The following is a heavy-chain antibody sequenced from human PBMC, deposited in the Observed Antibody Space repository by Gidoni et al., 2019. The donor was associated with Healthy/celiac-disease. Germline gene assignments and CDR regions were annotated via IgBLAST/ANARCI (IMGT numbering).Heavy chain of an antibody. D-gene: IGHD3-3*01. Sequence: GQLVESGGGVVQPGRSLRISCAASGFTFSSYGMHWVRPAPGKGLEWVAVISYDGSNKYYADSVKGRFTISRDNSKNTLYLQMNSLRAEDTAVYYCAKGKYDFWSGYSLASDYWGQGTLVTVSS. CDR2: ISYDGSNK. J-gene: IGHJ4*02. V-gene: IGHV3-30*18. CDR3: AKGKYDFWSGYSLASDY. CDR1: GFTFSSYG.